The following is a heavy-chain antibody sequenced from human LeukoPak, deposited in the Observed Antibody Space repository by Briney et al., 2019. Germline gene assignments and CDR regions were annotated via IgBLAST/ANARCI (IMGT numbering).Heavy chain of an antibody. D-gene: IGHD3-3*01. CDR1: GGSLNGHY. CDR3: AKNGQSGFSFDP. J-gene: IGHJ5*02. Sequence: SETLSLTCTVYGGSLNGHYWSWIRQSPGKGLEWIGEGSDIGGTKFNPSLKSRVSISADTSKNQFSLKLTSMTAADTAVYYCAKNGQSGFSFDPWGQGTLVTVSS. CDR2: GSDIGGT. V-gene: IGHV4-34*01.